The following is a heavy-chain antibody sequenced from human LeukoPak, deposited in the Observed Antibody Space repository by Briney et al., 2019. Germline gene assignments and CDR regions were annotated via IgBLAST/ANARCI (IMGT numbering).Heavy chain of an antibody. V-gene: IGHV1-46*01. CDR2: INPSGGST. Sequence: ASVKVSCKASGYTFTSYFMHWVRQAPGQGLEWMGIINPSGGSTSYAQKFQGRVTMTRDTSTSTVYMELSSLRSEDTAVYYCAKTDILTGYFDYWGQGTLVTVSS. CDR3: AKTDILTGYFDY. CDR1: GYTFTSYF. J-gene: IGHJ4*02. D-gene: IGHD3-9*01.